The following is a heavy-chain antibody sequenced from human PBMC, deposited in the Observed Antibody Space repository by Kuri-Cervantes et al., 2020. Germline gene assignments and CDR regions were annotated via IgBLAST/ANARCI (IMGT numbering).Heavy chain of an antibody. CDR1: GYTFTSYG. CDR2: ISAYNGDT. V-gene: IGHV1-18*01. Sequence: ASVKVSCKASGYTFTSYGITWVRQAPGQGLEWMGWISAYNGDTNYAQKLQGRVTMTTDTSTSTAYMELRSLRSDDTAVYYCARDLWESHAFDIWGQGTMVIVSS. J-gene: IGHJ3*02. CDR3: ARDLWESHAFDI. D-gene: IGHD3-3*01.